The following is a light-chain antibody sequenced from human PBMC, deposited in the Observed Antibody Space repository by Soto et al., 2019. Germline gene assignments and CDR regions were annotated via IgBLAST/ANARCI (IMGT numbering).Light chain of an antibody. J-gene: IGLJ1*01. CDR1: SSDVGAYNY. CDR2: EVT. Sequence: QSALTQPPSASGSPGQSVTISCTGTSSDVGAYNYVSWYQHHPGKGPKLVIYEVTKRPSGVPDRFSGSKSGNTASLTVSGLQAEDEADYYCSSYTSSITRYVFGAGTKLTVL. CDR3: SSYTSSITRYV. V-gene: IGLV2-8*01.